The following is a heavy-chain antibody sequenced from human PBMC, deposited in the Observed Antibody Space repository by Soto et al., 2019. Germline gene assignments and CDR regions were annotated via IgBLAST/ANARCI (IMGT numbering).Heavy chain of an antibody. V-gene: IGHV4-31*03. J-gene: IGHJ4*02. CDR2: IYYSGST. CDR1: GGSISSGGYY. Sequence: QVQLQESGPGLVKPSQTLSLTCTVSGGSISSGGYYWSWIRQHPGKGLEWIGYIYYSGSTYYNPSLTSRVTLSADTSKNQFSLKLSSVTAADPAVYYCARGVTMVRGVIHTPYFDYWGQGTLVTVSS. CDR3: ARGVTMVRGVIHTPYFDY. D-gene: IGHD3-10*01.